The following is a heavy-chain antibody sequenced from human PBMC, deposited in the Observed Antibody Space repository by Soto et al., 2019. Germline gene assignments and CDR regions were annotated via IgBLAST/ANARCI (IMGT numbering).Heavy chain of an antibody. Sequence: QVQLQESGPGLVKPSETLSLTCTVSGGSVSSGSYYWSWIRQPPGKGLEWIGYIYYSGSTNYNPSLKSRVTISVDTSKIQFALEQSSVTAADTAVYYCARRPKLGIELYYFDCWGQGTLVTVSS. CDR3: ARRPKLGIELYYFDC. J-gene: IGHJ4*02. D-gene: IGHD7-27*01. V-gene: IGHV4-61*01. CDR2: IYYSGST. CDR1: GGSVSSGSYY.